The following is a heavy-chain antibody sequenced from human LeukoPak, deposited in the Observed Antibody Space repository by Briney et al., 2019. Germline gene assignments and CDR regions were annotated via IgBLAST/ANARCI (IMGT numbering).Heavy chain of an antibody. V-gene: IGHV3-23*01. Sequence: GGSLRLSCAASTFTFSSYAMSWVRQAPGKGLEWVSAISAGADSTYYADSVQGRFTISRDNSENTLFLQMSGLRAEGTAEYFCARGAYGDYDSWGQGTLVTVSS. CDR3: ARGAYGDYDS. CDR2: ISAGADST. J-gene: IGHJ5*01. D-gene: IGHD4-17*01. CDR1: TFTFSSYA.